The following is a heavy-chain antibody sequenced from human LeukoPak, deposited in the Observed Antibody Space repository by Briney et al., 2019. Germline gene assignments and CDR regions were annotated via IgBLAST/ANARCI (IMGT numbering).Heavy chain of an antibody. Sequence: PSETLSLTCTVSGGSISSYYWSWIRQPAGKGLEWIGRIYTSGSTNYNPSLMSRVTISVDKSKNQFSLKLSSVTAADTAVYYCAREPAVAGTSYYYYDYMDVWGKGTTGTVSS. CDR1: GGSISSYY. J-gene: IGHJ6*03. V-gene: IGHV4-4*07. CDR3: AREPAVAGTSYYYYDYMDV. CDR2: IYTSGST. D-gene: IGHD6-19*01.